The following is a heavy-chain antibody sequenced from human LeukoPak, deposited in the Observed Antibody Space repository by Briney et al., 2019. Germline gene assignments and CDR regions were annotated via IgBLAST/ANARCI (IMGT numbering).Heavy chain of an antibody. V-gene: IGHV4-39*01. D-gene: IGHD5-24*01. Sequence: SETLSLTCTVSDDSITIYYWGWIRQPPGKGLEWIGSIYYSGSTYYNPSLKSRVTISVDTSKNQFSLKLSSVTAADTAVYYCARHSADGYNLGYFDYWGQGTLVTVSS. J-gene: IGHJ4*02. CDR1: DDSITIYY. CDR3: ARHSADGYNLGYFDY. CDR2: IYYSGST.